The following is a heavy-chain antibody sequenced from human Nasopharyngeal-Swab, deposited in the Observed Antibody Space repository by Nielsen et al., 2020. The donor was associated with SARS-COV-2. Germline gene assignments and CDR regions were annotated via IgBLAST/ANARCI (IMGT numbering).Heavy chain of an antibody. CDR3: TRLYCSSTSCPDY. D-gene: IGHD2-2*01. CDR2: INHRGST. J-gene: IGHJ4*02. V-gene: IGHV4-34*01. Sequence: SETLSLTCAVYGGSFSGYYWSWIRQPPGKGLEWIGEINHRGSTNYNPSLKSRVTISLDTSKNQFSLKLSSVTAAGTAVYYCTRLYCSSTSCPDYWGQGTLVTVSS. CDR1: GGSFSGYY.